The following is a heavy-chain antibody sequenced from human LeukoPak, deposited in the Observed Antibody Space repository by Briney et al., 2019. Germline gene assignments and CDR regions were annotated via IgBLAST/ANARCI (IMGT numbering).Heavy chain of an antibody. D-gene: IGHD3-9*01. Sequence: PGGSLRLSCAASRFTFSSYWMHWVRQAPGKGLVWVSRINSDGSSTSYADSVKGRFTISRDNAKKSLFLQMNSLRAEDTAVYYCARATTYDILTGYSDYWGQGTLVTVSS. V-gene: IGHV3-74*01. CDR1: RFTFSSYW. CDR3: ARATTYDILTGYSDY. J-gene: IGHJ4*02. CDR2: INSDGSST.